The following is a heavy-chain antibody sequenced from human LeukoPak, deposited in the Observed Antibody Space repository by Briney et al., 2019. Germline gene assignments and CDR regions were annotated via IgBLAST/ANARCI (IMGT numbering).Heavy chain of an antibody. D-gene: IGHD6-6*01. J-gene: IGHJ4*02. CDR3: ARGQQLVKID. Sequence: SGGSLRLSCAASGFTFSSYGMHWVRQAPGKGLEWVAFIRYDGSNKYYADSVKGRFTISRDNSKNTVYLQMDSLRAEDTALYYCARGQQLVKIDWGQGTLVSVSS. V-gene: IGHV3-30*02. CDR2: IRYDGSNK. CDR1: GFTFSSYG.